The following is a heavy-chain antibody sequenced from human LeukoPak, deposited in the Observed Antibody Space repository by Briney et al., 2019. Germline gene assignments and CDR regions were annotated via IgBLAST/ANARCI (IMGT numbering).Heavy chain of an antibody. V-gene: IGHV4-59*01. Sequence: ADTLSLTCTVSGGSFSSYYWSWIRQPPGKGLEWIGYIYYSGSTNYNPSLTSRVTISVETSKNQFSLKLSSVTAADTAVYYCARDPYDSSGYHAFDLWGQGTMVTVSS. CDR1: GGSFSSYY. J-gene: IGHJ3*01. CDR3: ARDPYDSSGYHAFDL. CDR2: IYYSGST. D-gene: IGHD3-22*01.